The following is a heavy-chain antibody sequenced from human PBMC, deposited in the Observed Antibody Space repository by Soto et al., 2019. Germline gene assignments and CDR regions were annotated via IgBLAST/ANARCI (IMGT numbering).Heavy chain of an antibody. CDR1: SYTFTNYG. V-gene: IGHV1-18*01. Sequence: GASVKVSCKASSYTFTNYGISWVRQAPGQGLEWMGWISAYNGNTNYAQKVQGRVTMTTDTSTSTAYMELRSLRSDDTAVYYCARERNAFRYYGMDVWGQGTTVTVSS. CDR3: ARERNAFRYYGMDV. D-gene: IGHD3-16*01. CDR2: ISAYNGNT. J-gene: IGHJ6*02.